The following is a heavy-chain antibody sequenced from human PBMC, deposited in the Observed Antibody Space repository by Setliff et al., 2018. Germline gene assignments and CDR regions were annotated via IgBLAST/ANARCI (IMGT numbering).Heavy chain of an antibody. Sequence: ASETLSLTCTVSGGSISSYYWIWIRQPPGKGLEWIGYIDTSGSTNYNPSLKSRVTISKDTSKNQLSLKLSFVTAADTAVYYCAREPTNTNYYYLDVWGRGTTVTVSS. CDR3: AREPTNTNYYYLDV. V-gene: IGHV4-4*08. D-gene: IGHD2-8*01. J-gene: IGHJ6*03. CDR1: GGSISSYY. CDR2: IDTSGST.